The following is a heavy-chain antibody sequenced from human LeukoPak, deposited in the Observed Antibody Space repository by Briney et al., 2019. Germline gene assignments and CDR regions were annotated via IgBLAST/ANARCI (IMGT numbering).Heavy chain of an antibody. CDR1: GASVTGCCFY. J-gene: IGHJ5*02. V-gene: IGHV4-39*01. Sequence: AETLSLTCSVSGASVTGCCFYWVWLRHSPGKGLEWMATIYYTGSTYYDPSLKSRVTISVDSSKNQFSLNVRSVSAADTAVDYCAGQSGSGSLSRPFDRCGQGTLVTVTS. CDR2: IYYTGST. CDR3: AGQSGSGSLSRPFDR. D-gene: IGHD3-10*01.